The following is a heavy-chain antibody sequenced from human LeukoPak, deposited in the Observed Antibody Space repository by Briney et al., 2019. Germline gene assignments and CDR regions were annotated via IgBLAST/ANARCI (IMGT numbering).Heavy chain of an antibody. J-gene: IGHJ4*02. V-gene: IGHV4-59*01. CDR3: ARASRDSSGDGLDY. CDR2: IYYSGST. CDR1: GGSISSYY. Sequence: SETLSLTCTVSGGSISSYYWSWIRQPPGKGLEWIGYIYYSGSTNYNPSLKSRVTISVDTSKNQSSLKLSSVTAADTAVYYCARASRDSSGDGLDYWGQGTLVTVSS. D-gene: IGHD3-22*01.